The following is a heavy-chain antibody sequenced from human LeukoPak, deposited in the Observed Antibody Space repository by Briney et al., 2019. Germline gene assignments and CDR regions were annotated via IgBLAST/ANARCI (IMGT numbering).Heavy chain of an antibody. Sequence: SETLSLTCAVYGGSLSGYYWSWIRQPPGKGLEWIGYIYYSGSTNYNPSLKSRVTISVDTSKNQFSLKLSSVTAADTAVYYCARAEDYGDLGWFDPWGQGTLVTVSS. J-gene: IGHJ5*02. V-gene: IGHV4-59*01. CDR1: GGSLSGYY. D-gene: IGHD4-17*01. CDR2: IYYSGST. CDR3: ARAEDYGDLGWFDP.